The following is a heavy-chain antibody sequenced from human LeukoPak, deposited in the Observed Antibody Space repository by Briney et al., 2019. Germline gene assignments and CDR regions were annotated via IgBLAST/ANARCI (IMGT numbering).Heavy chain of an antibody. CDR2: IYLGDSDT. Sequence: GESLKISCKGSGYSFTSYWIGWVRQMPGKGLEWMGIIYLGDSDTTYSPSFQGQVTISADKSISTAYLQWSSLKASDTAIYYCARLADRWFDPWGQGTLVTVSS. V-gene: IGHV5-51*01. J-gene: IGHJ5*02. CDR1: GYSFTSYW. CDR3: ARLADRWFDP.